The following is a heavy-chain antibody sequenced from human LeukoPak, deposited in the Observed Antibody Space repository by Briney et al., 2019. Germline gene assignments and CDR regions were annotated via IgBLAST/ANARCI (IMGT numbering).Heavy chain of an antibody. J-gene: IGHJ4*02. V-gene: IGHV3-20*04. CDR1: GFKLDDYG. CDR3: ARDWGSAI. Sequence: PGGSLRLSCAASGFKLDDYGVSWVRQAPGKGLEWVSGTNWNGGSTGYTDSVKGRFTISRDNAKNSLYLQMNSLRADDTAFYYCARDWGSAIWGQGTLVTVSS. CDR2: TNWNGGST. D-gene: IGHD3-16*01.